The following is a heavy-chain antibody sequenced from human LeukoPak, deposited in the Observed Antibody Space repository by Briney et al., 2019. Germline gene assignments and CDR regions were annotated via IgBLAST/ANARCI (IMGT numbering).Heavy chain of an antibody. CDR3: ARGSYCYGSGTEAQPFDY. J-gene: IGHJ4*02. CDR2: INPNSGGT. Sequence: ASVKVSCKASGYTFTGYYMHWVRQAPGQGLEWMGWINPNSGGTNYAQKFQGRVTMTRDTSISTAYMELSRLRSEDTAVYYCARGSYCYGSGTEAQPFDYWGQGTLVTVSS. CDR1: GYTFTGYY. V-gene: IGHV1-2*02. D-gene: IGHD3-10*01.